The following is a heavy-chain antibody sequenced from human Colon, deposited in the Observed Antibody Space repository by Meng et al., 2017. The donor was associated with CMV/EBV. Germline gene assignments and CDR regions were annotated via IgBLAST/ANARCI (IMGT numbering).Heavy chain of an antibody. J-gene: IGHJ6*02. CDR1: GGSFSGYY. V-gene: IGHV4-34*01. CDR2: INHSGST. D-gene: IGHD6-13*01. CDR3: ATPQQLAPYGMDV. Sequence: ESLKIFCAVYGGSFSGYYWSWIRQPPGKGLEWIGEINHSGSTNYNPSLKSRVTISVDTSKNQFSLKLSSVTAADTAVYYCATPQQLAPYGMDVWGQGTTVTVSS.